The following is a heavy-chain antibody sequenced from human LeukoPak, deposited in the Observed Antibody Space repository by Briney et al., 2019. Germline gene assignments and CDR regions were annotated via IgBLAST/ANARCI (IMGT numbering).Heavy chain of an antibody. CDR2: IVVGSGNT. CDR3: ARDQGVTDPPPYGLDV. J-gene: IGHJ6*02. Sequence: SVKVSCKASGFTFTSSAVQWVRQARGQRLEWIGWIVVGSGNTNYAQKFQERVTITRDMSTSTAYMELSSLSSEDTAVYYCARDQGVTDPPPYGLDVWGQGTTVTVSS. CDR1: GFTFTSSA. D-gene: IGHD3-10*01. V-gene: IGHV1-58*01.